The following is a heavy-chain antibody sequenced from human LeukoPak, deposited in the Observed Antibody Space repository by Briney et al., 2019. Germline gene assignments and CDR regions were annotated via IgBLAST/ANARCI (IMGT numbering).Heavy chain of an antibody. Sequence: GGSLRLSCAASGFTFSSYAMHWVRQAPGKELEWVAVISYDGSNKYYADSVKGRFTISRDNSKNTLYLQMNSLRAEDTAIYYCAKKYSTGLDPWGQGTLVTVSS. V-gene: IGHV3-30*04. CDR1: GFTFSSYA. J-gene: IGHJ5*02. D-gene: IGHD1-26*01. CDR3: AKKYSTGLDP. CDR2: ISYDGSNK.